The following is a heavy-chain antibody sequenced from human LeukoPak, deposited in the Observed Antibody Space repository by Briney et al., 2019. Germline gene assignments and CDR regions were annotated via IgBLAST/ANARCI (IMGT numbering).Heavy chain of an antibody. CDR3: ARESTDIVVVVAAKRKNWFDP. Sequence: ASVKVPCKASGYTFTGYYMHWVRQAPGQGLEWMGWINPNIGGTNYAQKFQGRVTMTRDTSISTAYMELSRLRSDDTAVYYCARESTDIVVVVAAKRKNWFDPWGQGTLVTVSS. D-gene: IGHD2-15*01. V-gene: IGHV1-2*02. J-gene: IGHJ5*02. CDR2: INPNIGGT. CDR1: GYTFTGYY.